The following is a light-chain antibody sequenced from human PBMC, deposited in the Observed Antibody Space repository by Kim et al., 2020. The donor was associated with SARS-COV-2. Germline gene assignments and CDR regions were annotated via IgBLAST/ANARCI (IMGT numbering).Light chain of an antibody. V-gene: IGKV1-17*01. CDR1: QDIRND. J-gene: IGKJ5*01. Sequence: ASVGDRVTITCRASQDIRNDLGWYQQNPGRAPKRLICGASSLQSVVPSRFSGSGSGTEFTLTISSVQPEDFATYFCLQHSTYPITFGQGTRLEIK. CDR2: GAS. CDR3: LQHSTYPIT.